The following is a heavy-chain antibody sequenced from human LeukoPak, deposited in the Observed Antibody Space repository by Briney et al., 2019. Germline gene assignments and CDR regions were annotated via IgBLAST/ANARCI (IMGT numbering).Heavy chain of an antibody. CDR3: ARGRDILTGYYFDY. D-gene: IGHD3-9*01. CDR2: IYHSGST. V-gene: IGHV4-30-2*01. J-gene: IGHJ4*02. CDR1: VGSISSGCYS. Sequence: SETLSLTCAVSVGSISSGCYSWSWIRQPPGKGLESIGYIYHSGSTYYNPSLKSRVTISVDRSKNQFSLKLSSVTAADTAVYYCARGRDILTGYYFDYWGQGTLVTVSS.